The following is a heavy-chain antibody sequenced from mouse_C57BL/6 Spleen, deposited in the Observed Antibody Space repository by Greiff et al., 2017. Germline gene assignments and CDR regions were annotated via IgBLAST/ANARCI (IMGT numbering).Heavy chain of an antibody. Sequence: QVQLKQPGAELMKPGASVKLSCKATGYTFTGYWIEWVKQRPGHGLEWIGEILPDSGSTTYNEKFKGKATLTVDKSSTPAYMQLSSLTTEYSAIYYCARYIYYSNYWYFDVWGTGTTVTVSS. CDR3: ARYIYYSNYWYFDV. CDR1: GYTFTGYW. V-gene: IGHV1-9*01. J-gene: IGHJ1*03. D-gene: IGHD2-5*01. CDR2: ILPDSGST.